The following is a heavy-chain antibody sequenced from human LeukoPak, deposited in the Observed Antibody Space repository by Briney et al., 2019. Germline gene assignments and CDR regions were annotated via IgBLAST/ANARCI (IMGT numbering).Heavy chain of an antibody. V-gene: IGHV4-61*02. CDR1: GGPNSSCSYY. Sequence: PSQTLSLTCTVSGGPNSSCSYYWSWIRQPAGEGLEWIGRIYTSGSLNYNPYLKSRVTISVDTSKNQFSLKLSSVTAADTEVYYCARGGELSNDYWGQGTLVTVSS. J-gene: IGHJ4*02. CDR2: IYTSGSL. D-gene: IGHD1-26*01. CDR3: ARGGELSNDY.